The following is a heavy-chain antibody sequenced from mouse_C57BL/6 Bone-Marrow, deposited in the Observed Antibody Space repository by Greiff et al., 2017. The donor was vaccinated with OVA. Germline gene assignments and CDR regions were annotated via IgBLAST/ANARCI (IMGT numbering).Heavy chain of an antibody. CDR1: GYAFSSYW. Sequence: QVHVKQSGAELVKPGASVKISCKASGYAFSSYWMNWVKQRPGQGLEWIGQIYPGDGDTNYNGKFKGKATLTADKSSSTAYMQLRSLTSEDSAVYVCARGGSHCDAMDYWGQGTSVTVSS. J-gene: IGHJ4*01. D-gene: IGHD1-1*02. V-gene: IGHV1-80*01. CDR2: IYPGDGDT. CDR3: ARGGSHCDAMDY.